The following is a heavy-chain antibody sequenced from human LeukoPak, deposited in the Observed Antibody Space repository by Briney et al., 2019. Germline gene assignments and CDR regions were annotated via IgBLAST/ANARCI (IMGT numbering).Heavy chain of an antibody. Sequence: GGSLRLSCAASGFTFNTYNMNWVRQAPGKGLEWVSSITSSSTYTFYADSVKGRFTISRDNAKNSLYLQMNSLRAEDTAVYYCAKDQYDSSGPFDYWGQGTLVTVSS. J-gene: IGHJ4*02. CDR1: GFTFNTYN. CDR3: AKDQYDSSGPFDY. D-gene: IGHD3-22*01. CDR2: ITSSSTYT. V-gene: IGHV3-21*01.